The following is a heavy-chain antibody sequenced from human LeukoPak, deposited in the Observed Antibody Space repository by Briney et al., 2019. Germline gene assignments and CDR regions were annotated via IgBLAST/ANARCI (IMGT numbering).Heavy chain of an antibody. CDR1: GFTFSNYW. D-gene: IGHD3-10*02. CDR2: ISSSGSTI. J-gene: IGHJ6*04. Sequence: GGSLRLSCAASGFTFSNYWMSWVRQSPGKGLEWVSYISSSGSTIYYADSVKGRFTISRDNAKNSLYLQMNSLRAEDTAVYYCAELGITMIGGVWGKGTTVTISS. CDR3: AELGITMIGGV. V-gene: IGHV3-48*04.